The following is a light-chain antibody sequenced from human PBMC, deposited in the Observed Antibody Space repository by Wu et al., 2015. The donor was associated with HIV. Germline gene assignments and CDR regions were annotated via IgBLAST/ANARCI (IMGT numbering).Light chain of an antibody. CDR1: QSVSSY. CDR3: QQTYSTLRS. J-gene: IGKJ2*04. Sequence: EIVLTQSPGTLSLSPGERATLSCRASQSVSSYLAWYQQKPGQAPRLLIYDASNRATGVPARFSGSGSGTDFTLTISSLQPEDFATYYCQQTYSTLRSFGQGTKLEIK. CDR2: DAS. V-gene: IGKV3-11*01.